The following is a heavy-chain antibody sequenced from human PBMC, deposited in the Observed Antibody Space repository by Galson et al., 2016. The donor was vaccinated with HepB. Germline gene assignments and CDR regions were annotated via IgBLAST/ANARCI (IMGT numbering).Heavy chain of an antibody. CDR1: GFTFSSLS. CDR2: ISSSSSTI. CDR3: AREIPSRGKGDY. Sequence: SLRLSCAVSGFTFSSLSMNWVRQAPGKGLEWVSYISSSSSTIYYADSVKGRFTISRDNAKNSLYLQMNSLRDEDTAVYYCAREIPSRGKGDYWGQGTLVTVSS. V-gene: IGHV3-48*02. D-gene: IGHD3-10*01. J-gene: IGHJ4*02.